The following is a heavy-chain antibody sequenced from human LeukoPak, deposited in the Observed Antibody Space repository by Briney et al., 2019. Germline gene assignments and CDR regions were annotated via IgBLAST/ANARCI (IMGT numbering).Heavy chain of an antibody. Sequence: GASVKVSCKASGHTFTSYGISWVRQAPGQGLEWMGWISAYNGNTNYAQKLQGRVTMTTDTSTSTAYMELRSLRSDDTAVYYCARVEYYYDSSGYYYYYYGMDVWGQGTTVTVSS. CDR1: GHTFTSYG. CDR2: ISAYNGNT. CDR3: ARVEYYYDSSGYYYYYYGMDV. D-gene: IGHD3-22*01. J-gene: IGHJ6*02. V-gene: IGHV1-18*01.